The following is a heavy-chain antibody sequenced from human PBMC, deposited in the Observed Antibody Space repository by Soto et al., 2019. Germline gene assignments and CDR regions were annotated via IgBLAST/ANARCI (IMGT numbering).Heavy chain of an antibody. D-gene: IGHD2-21*02. J-gene: IGHJ3*01. CDR1: GFTFNYYW. Sequence: EVQLVESEGGLVQRGGSLRLSCAASGFTFNYYWMHWVRQAPGQGLAWVSHIHSDGSTTTYADSVKGRFPISRDNAKNTLYLQMNSLRAEDTAVYYCVRGDKGGFDLWGQGTTVTVSS. V-gene: IGHV3-74*01. CDR2: IHSDGSTT. CDR3: VRGDKGGFDL.